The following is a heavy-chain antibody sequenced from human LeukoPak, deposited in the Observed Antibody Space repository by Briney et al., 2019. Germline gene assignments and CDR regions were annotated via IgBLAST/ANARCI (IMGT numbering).Heavy chain of an antibody. CDR3: AKDKSRWELRWIDY. Sequence: PGGSLRLSCAAPGFTFSSYAMSWVRQAPGKGLEWVSAISGSGGSTYYADSVKGRFTISRDNSKNTLYLQMNSLRAEDTAVYYCAKDKSRWELRWIDYWGQGTLVTVSS. CDR2: ISGSGGST. D-gene: IGHD1-26*01. V-gene: IGHV3-23*01. CDR1: GFTFSSYA. J-gene: IGHJ4*02.